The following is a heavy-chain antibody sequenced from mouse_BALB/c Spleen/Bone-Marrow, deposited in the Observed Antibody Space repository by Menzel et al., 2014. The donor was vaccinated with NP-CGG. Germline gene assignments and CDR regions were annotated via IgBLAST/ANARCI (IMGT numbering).Heavy chain of an antibody. CDR3: ARCRHYYGYWYFDV. Sequence: VHVKQSGAELVKPGASVKLSCTASGFNIKDTYMHWVKQRPEQGLEWIGRIDPANGNTKYDPKFQGKATITADTSSNTAYLQLSSLTSEDTAVYYCARCRHYYGYWYFDVWGAGTTVTVSS. CDR1: GFNIKDTY. D-gene: IGHD1-2*01. J-gene: IGHJ1*01. V-gene: IGHV14-3*02. CDR2: IDPANGNT.